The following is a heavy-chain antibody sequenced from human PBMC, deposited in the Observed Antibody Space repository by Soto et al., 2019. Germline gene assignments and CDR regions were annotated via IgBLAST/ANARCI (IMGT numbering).Heavy chain of an antibody. Sequence: ASETLSLTCTVSGVSFSSHSWNWIRKRPGKGLEWIGSIHYSGSTNYSPSLRSRVNISMDTSEDQFSLKLTSVATADTALYFCARQRTSVVTQAYFDVWGPGSLVTVSS. CDR2: IHYSGST. V-gene: IGHV4-59*08. D-gene: IGHD2-21*02. CDR1: GVSFSSHS. CDR3: ARQRTSVVTQAYFDV. J-gene: IGHJ4*02.